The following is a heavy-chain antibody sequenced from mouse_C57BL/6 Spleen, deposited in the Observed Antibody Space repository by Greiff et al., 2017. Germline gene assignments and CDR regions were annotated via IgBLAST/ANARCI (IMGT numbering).Heavy chain of an antibody. CDR2: IDPSDSYT. Sequence: VQLQQPGAELVKPGASVKLSCKASGYTFTSYWMQWVKQRPGQGLEWIGEIDPSDSYTNYNQKFKGKATLSVDTSSSTAYMQLSSLTSEDSAVYYGARSYYYGSSYYWYFDVWGTGTTVTVSS. CDR3: ARSYYYGSSYYWYFDV. CDR1: GYTFTSYW. J-gene: IGHJ1*03. D-gene: IGHD1-1*01. V-gene: IGHV1-50*01.